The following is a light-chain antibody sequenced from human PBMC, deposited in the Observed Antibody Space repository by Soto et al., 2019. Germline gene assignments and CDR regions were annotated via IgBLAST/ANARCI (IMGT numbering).Light chain of an antibody. CDR1: SSDVGGYNF. Sequence: QSALTQPAFESGSPGQSITISCTGTSSDVGGYNFVSWYQQHPGKVPKLMIYDVTNRPSGVSNRFSGSKSGNTASLTISGLQPEDEADYYCSSYTSSSTVVFGTGTKLTVL. J-gene: IGLJ1*01. CDR3: SSYTSSSTVV. V-gene: IGLV2-14*01. CDR2: DVT.